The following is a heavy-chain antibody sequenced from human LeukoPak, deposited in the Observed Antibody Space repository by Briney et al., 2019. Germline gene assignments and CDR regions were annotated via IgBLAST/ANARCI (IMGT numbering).Heavy chain of an antibody. D-gene: IGHD1-20*01. CDR3: ARVLDNWKTDYYMDV. CDR2: ISPIFGTA. CDR1: GGIFSSYA. J-gene: IGHJ6*03. Sequence: AAVQVSCKACGGIFSSYANRWVRQPPGPGLEWMGGISPIFGTANYAQKFQSRVTITADEATSTAYMELSSLRSEDTAVYYCARVLDNWKTDYYMDVWGKGTTVTVSS. V-gene: IGHV1-69*01.